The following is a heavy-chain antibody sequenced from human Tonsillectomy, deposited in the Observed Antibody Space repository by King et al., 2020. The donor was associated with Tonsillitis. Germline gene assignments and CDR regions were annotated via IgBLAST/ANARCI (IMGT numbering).Heavy chain of an antibody. J-gene: IGHJ6*02. D-gene: IGHD6-19*01. Sequence: QLVQSGAEVKKPGASVKVSCKASGYTFTGYYMHWVRQAPGQGLEWMGWINPNSGGTNYAQKFQGRVTMTRDTSISTAYMELSRLRSDDTAVYYCARGGSEQWLASTYDGMDVWGQGTTVTVSS. V-gene: IGHV1-2*02. CDR2: INPNSGGT. CDR1: GYTFTGYY. CDR3: ARGGSEQWLASTYDGMDV.